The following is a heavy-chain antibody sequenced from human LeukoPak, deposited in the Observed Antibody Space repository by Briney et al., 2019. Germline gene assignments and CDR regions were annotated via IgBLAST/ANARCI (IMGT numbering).Heavy chain of an antibody. CDR3: ARDKIYDFWSGHNFDY. J-gene: IGHJ4*02. Sequence: PGGSLRLSCVASGFIFSSYGMPWVRQAPGKGLEWVAVIWYDGTNKYYGDSVKGRFTISRDNSKNTLYLQINRLRVEDTAVYYCARDKIYDFWSGHNFDYWGQGTLVTVSS. CDR1: GFIFSSYG. CDR2: IWYDGTNK. D-gene: IGHD3-3*01. V-gene: IGHV3-33*01.